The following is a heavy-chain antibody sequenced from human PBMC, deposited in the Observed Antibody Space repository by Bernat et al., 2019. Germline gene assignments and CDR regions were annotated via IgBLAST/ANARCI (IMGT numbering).Heavy chain of an antibody. V-gene: IGHV3-74*01. CDR1: GFTFSSYW. CDR2: INGDGSST. CDR3: ASLFIGFTTRYDD. Sequence: EVQLVESGGDLVQPGGSLRLSCAGSGFTFSSYWMHWVHQAPGKGLVWISRINGDGSSTNYADSVRGRFTIPRDNAKNTLYLQMNSLRNEDTGVYYCASLFIGFTTRYDDWGQGTLVTVSS. J-gene: IGHJ4*02. D-gene: IGHD2-2*01.